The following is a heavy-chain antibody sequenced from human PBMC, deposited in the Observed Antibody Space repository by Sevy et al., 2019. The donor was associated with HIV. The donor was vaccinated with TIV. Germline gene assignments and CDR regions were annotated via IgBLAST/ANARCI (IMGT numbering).Heavy chain of an antibody. V-gene: IGHV3-33*01. CDR3: VRVTPDEDGTTLDS. Sequence: GGSLRLSCAASGFIFSNFGINWVRQAPGKGLEWVAILWHDGTKKDYLESVKGRFTISRDNSKNTVYLQMNSLRVEDSGTYYCVRVTPDEDGTTLDSWGLGTLVTVSS. CDR2: LWHDGTKK. D-gene: IGHD4-4*01. CDR1: GFIFSNFG. J-gene: IGHJ4*02.